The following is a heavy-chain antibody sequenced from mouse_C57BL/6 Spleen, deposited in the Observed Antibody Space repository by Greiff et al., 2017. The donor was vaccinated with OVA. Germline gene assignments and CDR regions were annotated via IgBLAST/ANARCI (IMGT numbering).Heavy chain of an antibody. CDR1: GYTFTDYY. CDR2: INPNNGGT. Sequence: EVQLQQSGPELVKPGASVKISCKASGYTFTDYYMNWVKQSHGKSLEWIGDINPNNGGTSYNQKFKGKATLTVDKSSSTAYMELRSLTSEDSAVYYCARGYYGSRGIFDYWGQGTTLTVSS. D-gene: IGHD1-1*01. CDR3: ARGYYGSRGIFDY. J-gene: IGHJ2*01. V-gene: IGHV1-26*01.